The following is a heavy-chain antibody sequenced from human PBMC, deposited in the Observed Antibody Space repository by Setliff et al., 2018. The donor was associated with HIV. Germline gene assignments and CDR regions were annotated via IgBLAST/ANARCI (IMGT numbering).Heavy chain of an antibody. CDR3: ARGLNYYGSGSYYTGFDY. CDR2: IYYSGST. CDR1: GGSISSSSYY. D-gene: IGHD3-10*01. V-gene: IGHV4-39*07. Sequence: SETLSLTCTVSGGSISSSSYYWGWIRQPPGKGLEWIGSIYYSGSTYYNPSLKSRVTISVDTSKNQFSLKLSSVTAADTAVYYCARGLNYYGSGSYYTGFDYWGQGTLVTVSS. J-gene: IGHJ4*02.